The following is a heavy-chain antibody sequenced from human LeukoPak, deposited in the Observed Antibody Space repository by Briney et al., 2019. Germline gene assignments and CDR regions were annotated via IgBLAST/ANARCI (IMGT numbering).Heavy chain of an antibody. CDR3: ARDKYSYGPPDY. Sequence: AGGSLRLSCAASGFSVSSNYMSWVRQAPGKGLEWVSVIYSGGSTYYADSVKGRFTISRDNSKNTLYLQMNSLRAEDTAVYYCARDKYSYGPPDYWGQGTLVTVSS. D-gene: IGHD5-18*01. V-gene: IGHV3-53*01. CDR1: GFSVSSNY. J-gene: IGHJ4*02. CDR2: IYSGGST.